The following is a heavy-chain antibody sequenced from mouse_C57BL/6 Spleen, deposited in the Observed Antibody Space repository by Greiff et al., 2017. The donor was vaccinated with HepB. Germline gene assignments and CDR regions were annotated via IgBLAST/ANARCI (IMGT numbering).Heavy chain of an antibody. Sequence: VQLKESGGDLVKPGGSLKLSCAASGFTFSTYGMSWVRQTPDKRLEWVATISSGGSYTYYPDSVKGRFTISRDNAKNTLYLQMSSLKSEDTAMYYCARQSGYGGGFAYWGQGTLVTVSA. J-gene: IGHJ3*01. CDR1: GFTFSTYG. CDR2: ISSGGSYT. D-gene: IGHD2-2*01. CDR3: ARQSGYGGGFAY. V-gene: IGHV5-6*01.